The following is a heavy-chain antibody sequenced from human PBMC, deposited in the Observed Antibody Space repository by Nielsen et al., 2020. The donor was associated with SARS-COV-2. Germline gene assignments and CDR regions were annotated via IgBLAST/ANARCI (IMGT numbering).Heavy chain of an antibody. CDR3: AKDTHTRGQNTAFDY. V-gene: IGHV3-9*01. CDR2: LRWNGGMI. J-gene: IGHJ4*02. Sequence: SCAASGFTFDDSAMHWVRHAPGKGLYSVSGLRWNGGMIDYADSVKGRFTISRDNAKSSLYLQMNSLRPEDTALYYCAKDTHTRGQNTAFDYWGQGTMVTVSS. CDR1: GFTFDDSA. D-gene: IGHD2-2*01.